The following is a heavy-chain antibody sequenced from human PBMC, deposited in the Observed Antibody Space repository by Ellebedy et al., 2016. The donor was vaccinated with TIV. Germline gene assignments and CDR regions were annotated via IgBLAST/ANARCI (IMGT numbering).Heavy chain of an antibody. CDR3: ARGQGAYDLDY. V-gene: IGHV4-31*03. CDR1: GGSISSTSYY. CDR2: IYYSGSA. J-gene: IGHJ4*02. Sequence: LRLSXTVSGGSISSTSYYWTWIRQHPGKGLEWIGYIYYSGSAYYNPSLKSRVSISVDTSKNQFYLKLSSLTAADTAVYYCARGQGAYDLDYWGQGTLVTVSS. D-gene: IGHD1-26*01.